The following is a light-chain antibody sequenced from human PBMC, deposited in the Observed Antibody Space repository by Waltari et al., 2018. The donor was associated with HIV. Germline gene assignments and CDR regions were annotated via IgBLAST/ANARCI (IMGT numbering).Light chain of an antibody. V-gene: IGLV10-54*01. CDR3: SAWDRTFSGGWL. CDR2: RNN. CDR1: SNNVAYPG. Sequence: QAGLTQPPSVSQDLRPTVTLTCTGDSNNVAYPGAACLLQRPGHPPKILSYRNNFRPDGISERFSASRSGDTASLTITGLQPEDEGDYYCSAWDRTFSGGWLFGGGTRLTVL. J-gene: IGLJ3*02.